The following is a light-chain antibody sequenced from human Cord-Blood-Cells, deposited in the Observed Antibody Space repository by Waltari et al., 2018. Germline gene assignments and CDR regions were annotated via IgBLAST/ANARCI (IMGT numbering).Light chain of an antibody. CDR3: QQLNSYPIT. V-gene: IGKV1-9*01. CDR2: AAS. J-gene: IGKJ5*01. Sequence: IQLTQSPSSLSASVGDRVTITCRASQGISSYLAWYQQKPGKAPKLLIYAASTLQSGVPSRFGGSGSGTDFTLTISSLQPKDFATYYWQQLNSYPITFGQGTRLEIK. CDR1: QGISSY.